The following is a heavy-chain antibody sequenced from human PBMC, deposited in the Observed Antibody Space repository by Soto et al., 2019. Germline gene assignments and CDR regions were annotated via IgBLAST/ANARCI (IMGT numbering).Heavy chain of an antibody. CDR1: GFTFSTFA. CDR2: ISYDGSHK. J-gene: IGHJ4*02. V-gene: IGHV3-30*18. CDR3: AKDGSTYSSGWYKYFGH. Sequence: QVQLVESGGGVVQPGRSLRLSCAASGFTFSTFAMHWVRQAPGKGLEWVAVISYDGSHKDYADSGKGRFTISRDESKNTRYLQMDSLRADDTAVYFCAKDGSTYSSGWYKYFGHWGQGTLVTVSS. D-gene: IGHD6-19*01.